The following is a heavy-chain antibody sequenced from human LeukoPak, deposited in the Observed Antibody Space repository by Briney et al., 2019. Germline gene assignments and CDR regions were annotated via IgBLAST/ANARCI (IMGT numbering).Heavy chain of an antibody. Sequence: PGGSLRLSCAASGFTFSSYWMHWVRQAPGKGLVWVSRINSDGSSTSYADSVKGRFTISRDNAKNTLYLQMNSLRAENTAVYYCASGYYNYYFDYWGQGTLVTVSS. V-gene: IGHV3-74*01. J-gene: IGHJ4*02. D-gene: IGHD3-22*01. CDR1: GFTFSSYW. CDR2: INSDGSST. CDR3: ASGYYNYYFDY.